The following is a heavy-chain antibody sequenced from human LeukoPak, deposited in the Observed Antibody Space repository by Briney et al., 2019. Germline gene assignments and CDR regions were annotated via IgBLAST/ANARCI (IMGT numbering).Heavy chain of an antibody. D-gene: IGHD6-19*01. CDR1: GYTFTSYA. CDR3: ARGPDPFIAVAGYDY. V-gene: IGHV7-4-1*02. Sequence: ASVKVSCKASGYTFTSYAMNWVRQAPGQGLEWMGWINTNTGNPTYAQGFTGRFVFSLDTSVSTAYLQISSLKAEDTAVYYCARGPDPFIAVAGYDYWGQGTLVTVSS. CDR2: INTNTGNP. J-gene: IGHJ4*02.